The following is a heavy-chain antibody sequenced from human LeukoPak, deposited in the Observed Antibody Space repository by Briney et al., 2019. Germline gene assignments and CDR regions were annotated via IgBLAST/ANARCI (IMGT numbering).Heavy chain of an antibody. Sequence: GGSLRLSCAASGFTFSSYAMSWVRQAPGKGLEWVSTISGSGGSTYYADSVKGRFTSSRDTSKNTLYVQINSLRPEDTAIYYCAKECVAGTEEPYYFDYWGQGTLVTVSS. J-gene: IGHJ4*02. D-gene: IGHD6-19*01. V-gene: IGHV3-23*01. CDR2: ISGSGGST. CDR3: AKECVAGTEEPYYFDY. CDR1: GFTFSSYA.